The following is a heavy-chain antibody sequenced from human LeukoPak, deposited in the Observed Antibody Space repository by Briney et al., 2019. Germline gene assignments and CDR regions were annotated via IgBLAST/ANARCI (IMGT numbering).Heavy chain of an antibody. CDR1: GFTFDDYA. V-gene: IGHV3-9*01. D-gene: IGHD6-19*01. J-gene: IGHJ3*02. CDR3: ARDRSGWSVFVAFDI. Sequence: GGSLRLSCAASGFTFDDYAMHWVRQAPGKGLEWVSGISWNSGSIGYADSVKGRFTISRDNAKNSLYLQMNSLRAEDTAVYYCARDRSGWSVFVAFDIWGQGTMVTVSS. CDR2: ISWNSGSI.